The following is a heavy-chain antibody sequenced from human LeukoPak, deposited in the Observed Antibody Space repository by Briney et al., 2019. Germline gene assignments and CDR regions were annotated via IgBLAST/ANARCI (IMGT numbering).Heavy chain of an antibody. CDR2: IHDSGST. D-gene: IGHD3-16*01. V-gene: IGHV4-59*01. CDR3: ARAHSYNYGDY. CDR1: GGSIGSYY. J-gene: IGHJ4*02. Sequence: SETLSLTCAVSGGSIGSYYWSWIRQPPGKGLEWIGYIHDSGSTKYNPSLKSRVTMSVDTSRNHLSLKLTSVTAADTAVYYCARAHSYNYGDYWGQGTPVTVSS.